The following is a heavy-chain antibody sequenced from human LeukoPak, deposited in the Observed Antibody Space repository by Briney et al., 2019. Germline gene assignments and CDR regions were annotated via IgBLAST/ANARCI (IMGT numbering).Heavy chain of an antibody. CDR2: IYHSGST. CDR3: ARSRGSYQNQFDY. J-gene: IGHJ4*02. CDR1: GGSISSGGYS. V-gene: IGHV4-30-2*01. D-gene: IGHD1-26*01. Sequence: SETLSLTCAVSGGSISSGGYSWSWIRQPPGKGLEWIGYIYHSGSTYYNPSLKSRVSISVDRSKNQFSLKLSSVTAADTAVYYCARSRGSYQNQFDYWGQGTLVTVSS.